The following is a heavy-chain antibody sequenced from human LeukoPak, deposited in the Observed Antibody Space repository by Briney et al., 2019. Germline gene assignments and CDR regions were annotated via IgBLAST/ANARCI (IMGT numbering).Heavy chain of an antibody. Sequence: PSETLSLTCTVSGGSISSYYWSWIRQPPGKGLEYIGYIYNRGNTNYNPSLKSRLTISLDTSKNQFSLKLSSVTAADTAVYYCARHGDGTWDRYFDVWGRGTLVTVSS. D-gene: IGHD2-21*01. CDR3: ARHGDGTWDRYFDV. CDR2: IYNRGNT. V-gene: IGHV4-59*08. J-gene: IGHJ2*01. CDR1: GGSISSYY.